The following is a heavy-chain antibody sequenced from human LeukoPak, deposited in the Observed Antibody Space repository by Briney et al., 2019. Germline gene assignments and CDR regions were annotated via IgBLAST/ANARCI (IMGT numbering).Heavy chain of an antibody. CDR1: GYTFTSYY. CDR3: AREPLPSVLLWFGKTYYGMDV. Sequence: ASVKVSCKASGYTFTSYYMHWVRQAPGQGLEWMGIINPSHGSTSYAQKFQGRVTMTRDTSTSTVYVELSSLRSEDTAVYYCAREPLPSVLLWFGKTYYGMDVWGQGTTVTVSS. J-gene: IGHJ6*02. V-gene: IGHV1-46*01. D-gene: IGHD3-10*01. CDR2: INPSHGST.